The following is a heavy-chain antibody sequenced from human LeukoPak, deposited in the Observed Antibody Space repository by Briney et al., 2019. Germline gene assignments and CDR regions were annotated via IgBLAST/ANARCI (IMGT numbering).Heavy chain of an antibody. CDR2: IYTSGST. D-gene: IGHD3-22*01. CDR3: ARYYDSSGYNY. Sequence: SETLSLTCTVSGGSISSGSYYWSWIRQPAGKGLEWIGRIYTSGSTNYNPSLKSRVTISVDTSKNQFSLKLSSVTAADTAVYYCARYYDSSGYNYWGQGTLVTVSS. CDR1: GGSISSGSYY. V-gene: IGHV4-61*02. J-gene: IGHJ4*02.